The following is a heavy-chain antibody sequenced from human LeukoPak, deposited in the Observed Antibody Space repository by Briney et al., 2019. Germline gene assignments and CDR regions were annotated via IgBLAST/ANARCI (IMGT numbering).Heavy chain of an antibody. V-gene: IGHV1-24*01. J-gene: IGHJ3*02. CDR3: ARGGLGYCSSTSCSDAFDI. Sequence: EASVKVSCKVSGYTLTELSMHWVRQAPGKGLEWVGGFDPEDGETIYAQKFQGRVTMTEDTSTDTAYMELSSLRSEDTAVYYCARGGLGYCSSTSCSDAFDIWGQGTMVTVSS. CDR2: FDPEDGET. D-gene: IGHD2-2*01. CDR1: GYTLTELS.